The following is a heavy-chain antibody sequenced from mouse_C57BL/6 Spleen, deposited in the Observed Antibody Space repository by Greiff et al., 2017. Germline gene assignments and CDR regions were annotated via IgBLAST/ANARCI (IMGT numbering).Heavy chain of an antibody. CDR1: GYTFTSYW. J-gene: IGHJ4*01. CDR2: IYPGSGST. Sequence: QVQLQQPGAELVKPGASVKMSCKASGYTFTSYWITWVKQRPGQGLEWIGDIYPGSGSTNYNEKFKSKATLTVDTSSSTAYMQLSSLTSEDSAVYYCARYSPIYYGNYATSMDYWGQGTSVTVSS. D-gene: IGHD2-1*01. CDR3: ARYSPIYYGNYATSMDY. V-gene: IGHV1-55*01.